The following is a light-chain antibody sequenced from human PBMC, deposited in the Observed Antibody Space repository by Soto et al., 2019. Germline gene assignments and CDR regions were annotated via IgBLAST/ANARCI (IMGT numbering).Light chain of an antibody. CDR1: SSDVGGYNY. CDR3: SSYTSSSFYV. V-gene: IGLV2-14*01. J-gene: IGLJ1*01. CDR2: DVS. Sequence: QSALTQPASVSGSPGQSITISCTGNSSDVGGYNYVSWYQQHPGKAPKVMIYDVSNRPSGVSNRFSGSKSGNTASLTISGLQAEDEADYYCSSYTSSSFYVFGTGTKLTVL.